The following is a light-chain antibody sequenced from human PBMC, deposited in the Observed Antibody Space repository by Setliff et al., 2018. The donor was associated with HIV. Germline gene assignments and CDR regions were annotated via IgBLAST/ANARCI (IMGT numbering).Light chain of an antibody. J-gene: IGLJ1*01. CDR1: SSDVGGYSY. CDR2: EVR. CDR3: SSYASSNTLP. V-gene: IGLV2-14*01. Sequence: QSVLAQPASVSGSPGQSITISCTGTSSDVGGYSYVSWYQQHPGKAPKLIIYEVRNRPSGISNRFSGFKSGNTASLTISGLQAEDEADYYRSSYASSNTLPFGTGTKVTVL.